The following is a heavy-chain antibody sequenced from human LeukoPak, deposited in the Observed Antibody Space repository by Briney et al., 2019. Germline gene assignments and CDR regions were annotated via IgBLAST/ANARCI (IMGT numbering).Heavy chain of an antibody. V-gene: IGHV3-53*01. D-gene: IGHD3-10*01. CDR1: GFTVRSNY. CDR2: IYSGGST. Sequence: GGSLRLSCAASGFTVRSNYMSWVRQAPGKGLEWVSVIYSGGSTYYADSVKGRFTISRDNSKNTLYLQMNSLRAEDTAVYYCAAARGSDTRFDYWGQGTLVTVSS. CDR3: AAARGSDTRFDY. J-gene: IGHJ4*02.